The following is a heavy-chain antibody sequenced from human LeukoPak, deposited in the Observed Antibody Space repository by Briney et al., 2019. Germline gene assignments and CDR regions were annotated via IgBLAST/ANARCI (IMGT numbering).Heavy chain of an antibody. CDR2: ISYDGSNK. D-gene: IGHD4-11*01. J-gene: IGHJ4*02. CDR1: GFTFSSYA. V-gene: IGHV3-30-3*01. CDR3: ARVPSTVRDPHFDY. Sequence: PGGSLRLSCAASGFTFSSYAMHWVRQAPGKGLEWVAVISYDGSNKYYADSVKGRFTISRDNSKNTLYLQMNSLRAEDTAVYYCARVPSTVRDPHFDYWGQGTLVTVSS.